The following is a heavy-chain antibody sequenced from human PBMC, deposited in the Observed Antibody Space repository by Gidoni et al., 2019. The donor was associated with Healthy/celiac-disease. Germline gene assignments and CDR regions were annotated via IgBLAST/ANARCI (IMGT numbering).Heavy chain of an antibody. CDR2: ISYDGSNK. V-gene: IGHV3-30*18. J-gene: IGHJ3*02. D-gene: IGHD4-17*01. CDR1: GFTFSSYG. Sequence: QVQLVESGGGVVQPGWSLRLSCAASGFTFSSYGMHWVRQAPGKGLEWVAVISYDGSNKYYADSVKGRFTISRDNSKNTLYLQMNSLRAEDTAVYYCAKDWGTVEGHDAFDIWGQGTMVTVSS. CDR3: AKDWGTVEGHDAFDI.